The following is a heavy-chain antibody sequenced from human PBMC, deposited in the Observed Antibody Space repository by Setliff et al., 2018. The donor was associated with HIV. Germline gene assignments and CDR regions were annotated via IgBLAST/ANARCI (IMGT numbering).Heavy chain of an antibody. CDR1: GYTFTSYG. CDR2: ISAYNGNT. Sequence: ASVKVSCKASGYTFTSYGISWVRQAPGQGLEWMGWISAYNGNTNYAQKLQGRVTMTTDTSTSTAYVELRSLRSDDTAVYYCARDPPLAAAGGPDAFDIWGQGTMVTVS. V-gene: IGHV1-18*01. CDR3: ARDPPLAAAGGPDAFDI. J-gene: IGHJ3*02. D-gene: IGHD6-13*01.